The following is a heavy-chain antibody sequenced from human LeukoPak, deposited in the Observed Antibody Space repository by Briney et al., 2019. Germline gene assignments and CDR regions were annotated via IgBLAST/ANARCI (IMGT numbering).Heavy chain of an antibody. CDR1: GGTFSSYA. Sequence: ASVKVSCKASGGTFSSYAIGWVRQAPGQGLEWMGRIIPILGIANYAQKFQGRVTITADKSTSTAYMELSSLRSEDTAVYYCAREIVVVPAAPYNWFDPWGQGTLVTVSS. V-gene: IGHV1-69*04. CDR3: AREIVVVPAAPYNWFDP. D-gene: IGHD2-2*01. CDR2: IIPILGIA. J-gene: IGHJ5*02.